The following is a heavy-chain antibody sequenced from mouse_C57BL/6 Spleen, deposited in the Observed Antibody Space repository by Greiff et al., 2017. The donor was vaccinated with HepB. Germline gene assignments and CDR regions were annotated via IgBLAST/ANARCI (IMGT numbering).Heavy chain of an antibody. CDR3: ARYSLYYYGSSYWYFDV. D-gene: IGHD1-1*01. J-gene: IGHJ1*03. V-gene: IGHV1-53*01. CDR1: GYTFTSYW. Sequence: QVQLQQPGTELVKPGASVKLSCKASGYTFTSYWMHWVKQSPGQGLEWIGNINPSNGGTNYNEKFKSKATLTVDKSSSTAYMQLSSLTSEDSAVYYCARYSLYYYGSSYWYFDVWGTGTTVTVSS. CDR2: INPSNGGT.